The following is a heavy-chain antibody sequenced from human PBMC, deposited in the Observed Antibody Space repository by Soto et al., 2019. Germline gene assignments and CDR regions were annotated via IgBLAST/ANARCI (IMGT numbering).Heavy chain of an antibody. CDR1: GYTFTSYS. Sequence: GASVKVSCKASGYTFTSYSISWVRQAPGQGLEWMGWISAYNGNTNYAQKLQGRVTMTTDTSTSTAYMELRSLRSDDTAVYYCARDPESGYSGYDFSDYWGQGTLVTVSS. CDR2: ISAYNGNT. D-gene: IGHD5-12*01. CDR3: ARDPESGYSGYDFSDY. J-gene: IGHJ4*02. V-gene: IGHV1-18*01.